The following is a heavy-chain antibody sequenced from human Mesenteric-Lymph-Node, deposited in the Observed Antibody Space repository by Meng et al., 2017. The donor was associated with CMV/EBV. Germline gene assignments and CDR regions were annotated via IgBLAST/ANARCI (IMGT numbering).Heavy chain of an antibody. CDR3: AKVGGFDYDSSGYYGLNS. J-gene: IGHJ4*02. D-gene: IGHD3-22*01. V-gene: IGHV1-2*02. Sequence: ASVKVSCKPSGYMFTGYYIHWVRQAPGQGLEWMGWINPNSGGTNYAQNFQGRVTMTRDTSISTAYMELSRLRSDDTALYYCAKVGGFDYDSSGYYGLNSWGQGTLVTVSS. CDR1: GYMFTGYY. CDR2: INPNSGGT.